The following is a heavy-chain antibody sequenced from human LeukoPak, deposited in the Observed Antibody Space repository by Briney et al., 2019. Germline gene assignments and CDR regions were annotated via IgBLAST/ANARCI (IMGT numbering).Heavy chain of an antibody. CDR3: AKTSGSGWYVFDY. V-gene: IGHV3-53*01. D-gene: IGHD6-19*01. CDR2: IFSGNST. CDR1: GVTVRSNY. Sequence: GGSLRLSCAASGVTVRSNYMNWVRQAPGKGLEWVALIFSGNSTYYADSVKGRFTISRDNSKNTLFLQMNSLRAEDAAVYYCAKTSGSGWYVFDYWGQGTLVTVSS. J-gene: IGHJ4*02.